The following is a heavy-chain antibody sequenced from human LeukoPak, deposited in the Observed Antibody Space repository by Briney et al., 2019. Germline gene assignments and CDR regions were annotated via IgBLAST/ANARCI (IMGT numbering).Heavy chain of an antibody. Sequence: NYNPSLKSRVTISVETSKNQFSLKLSSVTAADTAVYYCARGLPFVVVPAAISKDILAAFDIWGQGTMVTVSS. J-gene: IGHJ3*02. V-gene: IGHV4-34*01. CDR3: ARGLPFVVVPAAISKDILAAFDI. D-gene: IGHD2-2*02.